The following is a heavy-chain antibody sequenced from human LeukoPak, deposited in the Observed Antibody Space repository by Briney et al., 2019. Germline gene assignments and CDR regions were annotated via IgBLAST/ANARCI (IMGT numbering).Heavy chain of an antibody. CDR2: ISYSGST. D-gene: IGHD3-16*01. CDR3: ARRGSYGYYFDY. CDR1: GVSFSSYSSY. J-gene: IGHJ4*02. Sequence: SETLSLTRTVSGVSFSSYSSYGGCIRQPPGKGLEWIGIISYSGSTSYNPSLKSRVTISVDTHKNQFSLKLSSVSAADTAVYYCARRGSYGYYFDYWGQGTLVTVSS. V-gene: IGHV4-39*01.